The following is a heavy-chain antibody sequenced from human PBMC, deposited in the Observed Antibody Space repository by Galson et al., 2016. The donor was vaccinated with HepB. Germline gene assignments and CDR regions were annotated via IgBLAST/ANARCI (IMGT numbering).Heavy chain of an antibody. J-gene: IGHJ5*02. Sequence: SLRLSCAASGFTFNTYYMGWIRQAPGKGLEWVSHISPSSAYLEYEDSVKGRFTISRDNANNSLFLQMESLRADDTAVYYCARDRGIAAGGWFDPWGQGTQVTVSS. CDR3: ARDRGIAAGGWFDP. D-gene: IGHD6-13*01. CDR2: ISPSSAYL. CDR1: GFTFNTYY. V-gene: IGHV3-11*06.